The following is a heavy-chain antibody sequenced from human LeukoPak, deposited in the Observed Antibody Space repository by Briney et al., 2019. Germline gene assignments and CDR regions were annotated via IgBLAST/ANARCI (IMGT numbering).Heavy chain of an antibody. D-gene: IGHD5-24*01. CDR1: GFTGSSNY. CDR2: ISGGGNT. CDR3: GSRDKGYYYGLDV. V-gene: IGHV3-66*01. J-gene: IGHJ6*02. Sequence: PGGSLRLSCVASGFTGSSNYMSWVRQAPGKGLEWVSNISGGGNTYYADSVKDRFTISRDNSKSTMYLQMKSLRAEDTAVYYCGSRDKGYYYGLDVWGQGTTVTVSS.